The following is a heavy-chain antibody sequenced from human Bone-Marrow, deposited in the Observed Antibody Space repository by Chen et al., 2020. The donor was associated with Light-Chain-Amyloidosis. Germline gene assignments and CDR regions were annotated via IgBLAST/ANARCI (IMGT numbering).Heavy chain of an antibody. J-gene: IGHJ5*01. CDR1: GFTNSNYA. Sequence: EVQLVESGGGLVQPGGSLRLSCAASGFTNSNYAMSWVRQAPGRGLEWLSTISGTGGSTFYADSVKCRFTFSRDTSRNTLDLQLTSLRAEDTAIYYCTKSQWSPARFNYFDSWGHGTLVIVSS. V-gene: IGHV3-23*04. D-gene: IGHD2-8*01. CDR3: TKSQWSPARFNYFDS. CDR2: ISGTGGST.